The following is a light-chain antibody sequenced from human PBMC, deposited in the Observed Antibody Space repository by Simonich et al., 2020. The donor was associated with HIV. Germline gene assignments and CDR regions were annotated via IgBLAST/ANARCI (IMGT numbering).Light chain of an antibody. J-gene: IGLJ2*01. CDR2: EVT. CDR1: SSDVGGYND. CDR3: SSYAGSNSVV. Sequence: QSALTQPPSASGSPGQSVTISCTGTSSDVGGYNDVSWYQQHPGKAPKLMIYEVTKRPSGVPDRFSGSKSGNTASLTVSGLQAEDEADYYCSSYAGSNSVVFGGGTKLTAL. V-gene: IGLV2-8*01.